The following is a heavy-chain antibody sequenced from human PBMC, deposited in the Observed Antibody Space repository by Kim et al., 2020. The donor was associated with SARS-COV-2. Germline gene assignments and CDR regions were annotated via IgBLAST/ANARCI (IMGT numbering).Heavy chain of an antibody. D-gene: IGHD5-12*01. CDR3: ARAGPRRKRGYSGYDGESFDY. Sequence: GGSLRLSCAASGFTFSSYAMHWVRQAPGKGLEWVAVISYDGSNKYYADSVKGRFTISRDNSKNTLYLQMNSLRAEDTAVYYCARAGPRRKRGYSGYDGESFDYWGQGTLVTVSS. CDR1: GFTFSSYA. V-gene: IGHV3-30-3*01. J-gene: IGHJ4*02. CDR2: ISYDGSNK.